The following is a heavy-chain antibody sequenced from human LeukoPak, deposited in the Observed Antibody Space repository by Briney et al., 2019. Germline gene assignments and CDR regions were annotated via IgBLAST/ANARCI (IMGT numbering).Heavy chain of an antibody. CDR2: INGDGSST. CDR1: GFTFSSYW. D-gene: IGHD3-22*01. Sequence: GGSLRLSCAASGFTFSSYWMHWVRQPPGKGLVWVSRINGDGSSTGYADSVKGRFTVSRDNAKNTLYLQMNSLRAEDTAVYYCARSHYYDSSAYYFNYGLDVWGQGTTVIVSS. V-gene: IGHV3-74*01. CDR3: ARSHYYDSSAYYFNYGLDV. J-gene: IGHJ6*02.